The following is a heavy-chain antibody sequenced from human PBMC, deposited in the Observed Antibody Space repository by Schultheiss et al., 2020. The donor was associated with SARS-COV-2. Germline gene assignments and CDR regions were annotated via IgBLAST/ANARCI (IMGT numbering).Heavy chain of an antibody. CDR2: TRNKANSYTT. CDR1: GFTFSSYA. V-gene: IGHV3-72*01. Sequence: GGSLRLSCAASGFTFSSYAMSWVRQAPGKGLEWVGRTRNKANSYTTEYAASVKGRFTISRDNAKNSLYLQMNSLKTEDTAVYYCTTSHRPNWGQGTLVTVSS. J-gene: IGHJ4*02. D-gene: IGHD1-14*01. CDR3: TTSHRPN.